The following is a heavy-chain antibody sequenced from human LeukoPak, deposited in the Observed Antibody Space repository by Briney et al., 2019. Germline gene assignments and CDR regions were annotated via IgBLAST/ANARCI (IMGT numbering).Heavy chain of an antibody. CDR3: ARDPASYDSWSGYYSHYYYYMDV. CDR2: INPNSGGT. V-gene: IGHV1-2*02. CDR1: GYTFTGYY. D-gene: IGHD3-3*01. J-gene: IGHJ6*03. Sequence: ASVKVSCKASGYTFTGYYMHWVRQAPGQGLEWMGWINPNSGGTNYAQKFQGRVTMTRDTSISTAYMELSRLRSDDTAVYYCARDPASYDSWSGYYSHYYYYMDVWGKGTTVTVSS.